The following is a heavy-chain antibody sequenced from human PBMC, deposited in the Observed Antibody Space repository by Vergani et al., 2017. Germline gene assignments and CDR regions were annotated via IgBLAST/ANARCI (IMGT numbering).Heavy chain of an antibody. CDR2: ISPDGRTT. Sequence: DVDLVESGGGFVQPGGSRRLSCAASGFSFRTFSMFWVRQPPGKGLAWVSKISPDGRTTEYADSVRGRFTISRDNANSMLYLQMNSLRAEDTAVYYCARVPYCSSTSCYTSSHYYYYYMDVWGKGTTVTVSS. V-gene: IGHV3-74*03. J-gene: IGHJ6*03. CDR3: ARVPYCSSTSCYTSSHYYYYYMDV. D-gene: IGHD2-2*02. CDR1: GFSFRTFS.